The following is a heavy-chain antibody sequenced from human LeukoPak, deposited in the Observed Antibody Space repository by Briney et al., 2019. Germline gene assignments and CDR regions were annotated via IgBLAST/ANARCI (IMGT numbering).Heavy chain of an antibody. J-gene: IGHJ5*02. CDR2: INPNSGGT. V-gene: IGHV1-2*02. D-gene: IGHD3-3*01. Sequence: ASVKVSCKASGYTFTGYYMHWVRQAPGQGLEWMGWINPNSGGTNYAQKFQGRVTMTRDTPISTAYMELSRLRSDDTAVYYCARGIGYYDFWGENWFDPWGQGTLVTVSS. CDR3: ARGIGYYDFWGENWFDP. CDR1: GYTFTGYY.